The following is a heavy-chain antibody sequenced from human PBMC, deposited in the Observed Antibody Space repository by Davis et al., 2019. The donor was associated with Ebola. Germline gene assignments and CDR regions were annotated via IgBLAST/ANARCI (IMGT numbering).Heavy chain of an antibody. V-gene: IGHV4-34*01. J-gene: IGHJ6*02. CDR2: INHSGST. Sequence: SQTLSLTCAVSGGSFSGYYWSWIRPPPGKGLEWIGEINHSGSTNYNPSLKSRVTISVDTSKNQFSLKLSSVTAADTAVYYCARVDPNYYGMDVWGQGTTVTVSS. CDR1: GGSFSGYY. CDR3: ARVDPNYYGMDV.